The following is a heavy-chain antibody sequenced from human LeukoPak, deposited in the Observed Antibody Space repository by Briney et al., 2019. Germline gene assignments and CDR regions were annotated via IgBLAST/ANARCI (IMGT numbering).Heavy chain of an antibody. CDR2: IYTSGST. CDR1: GGSISSYY. V-gene: IGHV4-4*07. Sequence: SETLSLTCTVSGGSISSYYWSWIRQPAGKGLEWIGRIYTSGSTNYNPSLKSRVTISVDTSKNQFSLKLSSVTAADTAVYYCARDHWAGSYFDYWGQGTLVTVSS. CDR3: ARDHWAGSYFDY. D-gene: IGHD6-19*01. J-gene: IGHJ4*02.